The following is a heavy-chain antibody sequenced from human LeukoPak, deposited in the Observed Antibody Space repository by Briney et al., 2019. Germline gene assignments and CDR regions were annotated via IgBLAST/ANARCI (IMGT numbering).Heavy chain of an antibody. CDR2: IWYDGTNK. J-gene: IGHJ4*02. V-gene: IGHV3-33*01. CDR1: GFTFSSYG. CDR3: ARDRGQRYFDY. Sequence: PGGSLRLSCEASGFTFSSYGMHWVRQAPGKGLEWVSFIWYDGTNKYYADSVKGRFTISRDNSKNTLYLQMNSLRAEDTAVYYCARDRGQRYFDYWGQGTLVTVSS.